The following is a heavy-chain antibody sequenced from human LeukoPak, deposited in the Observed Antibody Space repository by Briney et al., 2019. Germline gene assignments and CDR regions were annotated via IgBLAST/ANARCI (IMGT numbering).Heavy chain of an antibody. Sequence: PSETLPLTCTVSGYSISSGYYWGWIRQPPGKGLEWIGSIYHSGSTYYNPSLKSRVTISVDTSKNQFSLKLSSVTAADTAVYYCARAYYYDSSGYYERWSGESKWGQGTLVTVSS. CDR2: IYHSGST. D-gene: IGHD3-22*01. J-gene: IGHJ4*02. CDR1: GYSISSGYY. CDR3: ARAYYYDSSGYYERWSGESK. V-gene: IGHV4-38-2*02.